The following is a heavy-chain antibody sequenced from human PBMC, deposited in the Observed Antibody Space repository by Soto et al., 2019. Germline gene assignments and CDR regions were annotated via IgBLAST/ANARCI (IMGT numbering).Heavy chain of an antibody. CDR2: IKGGNGDT. D-gene: IGHD4-17*01. J-gene: IGHJ6*02. CDR1: GDGFTTYG. Sequence: ASVKVSCKASGDGFTTYGMHWLRQAPGQGLEWIGWIKGGNGDTFYAPKFEDRVSITRDTAATTATLELSGLTSQDTAVYFCARGTVRTRYPYGGYCWGHGTTVTVSS. V-gene: IGHV1-3*01. CDR3: ARGTVRTRYPYGGYC.